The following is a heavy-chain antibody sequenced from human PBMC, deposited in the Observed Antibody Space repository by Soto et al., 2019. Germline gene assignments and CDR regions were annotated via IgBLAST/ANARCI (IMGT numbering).Heavy chain of an antibody. CDR1: GGTFSSYA. D-gene: IGHD3-22*01. CDR2: IIPIFGTA. J-gene: IGHJ3*02. CDR3: ARAHTSIHDYYDSSGAFDI. Sequence: ASVKVSCKASGGTFSSYAISWVRQAPGQGLEWMGGIIPIFGTANYAQKFQGRVTITADKSTSTAYMELSSLRSEDTAVYYCARAHTSIHDYYDSSGAFDIWGQGTMVTVSS. V-gene: IGHV1-69*06.